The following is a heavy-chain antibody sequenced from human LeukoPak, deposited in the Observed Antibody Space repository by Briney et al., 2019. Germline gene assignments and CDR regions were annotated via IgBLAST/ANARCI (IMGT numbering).Heavy chain of an antibody. Sequence: PGGSLRLSCAASGFTFSSYSMNWVRQAPGKGLEWISYISSSSSTIYYADSVKGRFTISRDNAKNSLYLQMNSLRAEDTAVYYCARRLPWFGESYYYYYMDVWGKGTTVTV. CDR2: ISSSSSTI. CDR1: GFTFSSYS. D-gene: IGHD3-10*01. CDR3: ARRLPWFGESYYYYYMDV. V-gene: IGHV3-48*01. J-gene: IGHJ6*03.